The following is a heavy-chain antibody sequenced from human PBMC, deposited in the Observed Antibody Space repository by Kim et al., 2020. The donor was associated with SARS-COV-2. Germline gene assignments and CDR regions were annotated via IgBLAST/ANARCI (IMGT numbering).Heavy chain of an antibody. Sequence: GGSLRLSCAASGFTFSSYGMHWVRQAPGKGLEWVAVISYDGSNKYYADSVKGRFTISRDNSKKTLYLQMNSLRAEDTAVYYCARGWYYGDYYYYGMDVWGQGTTVTVSS. CDR1: GFTFSSYG. CDR3: ARGWYYGDYYYYGMDV. J-gene: IGHJ6*02. V-gene: IGHV3-33*05. D-gene: IGHD4-17*01. CDR2: ISYDGSNK.